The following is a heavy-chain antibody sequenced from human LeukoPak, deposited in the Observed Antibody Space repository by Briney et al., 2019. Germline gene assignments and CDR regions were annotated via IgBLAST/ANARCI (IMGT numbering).Heavy chain of an antibody. CDR2: ISAYNGNT. CDR1: GYTFTSYG. J-gene: IGHJ4*02. D-gene: IGHD3-22*01. V-gene: IGHV1-18*01. Sequence: GASVKVSCKASGYTFTSYGISWVRQAPGQGLEWMGWISAYNGNTNYAQKLQGRVTMTTDTSTSTAYMELRSLRSEDTAVYYCAREWGLESSGYYYAYWGQGTLVTVSS. CDR3: AREWGLESSGYYYAY.